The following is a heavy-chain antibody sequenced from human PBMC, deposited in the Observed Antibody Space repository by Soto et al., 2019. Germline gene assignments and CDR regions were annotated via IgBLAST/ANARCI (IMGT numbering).Heavy chain of an antibody. Sequence: ASVKVSCKASGDTFTIYGISLVRQAPGQWLWWMGWINAGNGNTKYSQKFQGRVTITRYTSASTAYMELSSLRSEDTAVYYCARVLCSSTSCYRHYYGMDVWGQGTTVTVSS. CDR1: GDTFTIYG. CDR3: ARVLCSSTSCYRHYYGMDV. D-gene: IGHD2-2*01. V-gene: IGHV1-3*01. CDR2: INAGNGNT. J-gene: IGHJ6*02.